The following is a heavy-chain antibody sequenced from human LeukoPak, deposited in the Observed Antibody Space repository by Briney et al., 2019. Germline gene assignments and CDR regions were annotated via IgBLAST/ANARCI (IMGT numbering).Heavy chain of an antibody. CDR3: ASQDHSSSSSWYKIDY. V-gene: IGHV1-18*01. J-gene: IGHJ4*02. CDR1: GYTFTSYG. CDR2: ISAYNGNT. D-gene: IGHD6-13*01. Sequence: GASVKVSCTASGYTFTSYGISWVRQAPGQGLEWMGWISAYNGNTNYAQKLQGRVTMTTDTSTSTAYMELRSLRSDDTAVYYCASQDHSSSSSWYKIDYWGQGTLVTVSS.